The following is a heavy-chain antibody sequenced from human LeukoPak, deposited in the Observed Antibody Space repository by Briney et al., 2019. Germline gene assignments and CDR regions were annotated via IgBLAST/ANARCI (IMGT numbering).Heavy chain of an antibody. Sequence: NPSETLSLTCTVSGGSISSGGYYWSWIRQHPGKGLEWIGYIYYSGSTYYNPSLKSRVTISVDTSKNQFSLKLSSVTAADTAVYYCARGVVGHGDLDYWGQGTLVTVSS. V-gene: IGHV4-31*03. D-gene: IGHD2-15*01. CDR2: IYYSGST. J-gene: IGHJ4*02. CDR3: ARGVVGHGDLDY. CDR1: GGSISSGGYY.